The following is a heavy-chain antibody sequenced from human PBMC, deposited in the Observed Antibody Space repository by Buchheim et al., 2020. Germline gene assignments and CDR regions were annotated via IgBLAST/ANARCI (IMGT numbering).Heavy chain of an antibody. V-gene: IGHV4-39*01. CDR3: ERGALDYYYYYGMDV. D-gene: IGHD1-1*01. J-gene: IGHJ6*02. CDR1: GGSISSSSYY. CDR2: IYYSGST. Sequence: QVQLQESGPGLVKPSETLSLTCTVSGGSISSSSYYWGWIRQPPGKGLEWIGSIYYSGSTYYNPSLKSRVTISVATSKNHFSLKVSSVTAADTAVYYCERGALDYYYYYGMDVWGQGTT.